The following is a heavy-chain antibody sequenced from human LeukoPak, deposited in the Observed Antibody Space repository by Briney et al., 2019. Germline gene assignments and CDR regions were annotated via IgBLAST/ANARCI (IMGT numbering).Heavy chain of an antibody. Sequence: GGSLRLSCAASGFTFSSYTMSWVHQAPGKGLEWVSTITTSDGNTYYADSVKGRSTISGDNPKNTLYLQMNSLRAEDTAVYYCARTVAATFWSSTPAEYFQHWGQSTLVTVSS. CDR3: ARTVAATFWSSTPAEYFQH. CDR1: GFTFSSYT. D-gene: IGHD2-15*01. CDR2: ITTSDGNT. J-gene: IGHJ1*01. V-gene: IGHV3-23*01.